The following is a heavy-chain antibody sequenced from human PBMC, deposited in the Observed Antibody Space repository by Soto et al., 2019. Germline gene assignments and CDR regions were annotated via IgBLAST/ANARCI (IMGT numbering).Heavy chain of an antibody. CDR1: GFTFSSYA. CDR2: ISYDGSNK. CDR3: ARDQSSGWDY. Sequence: GGSLRLSCAASGFTFSSYAMHWVRQAPGKGLEWVAVISYDGSNKYYADSVKGRFTISRDNSKNTLYLQMNSLRAEDTAVYYCARDQSSGWDYWGQGTLVTVSS. J-gene: IGHJ4*02. D-gene: IGHD6-19*01. V-gene: IGHV3-30-3*01.